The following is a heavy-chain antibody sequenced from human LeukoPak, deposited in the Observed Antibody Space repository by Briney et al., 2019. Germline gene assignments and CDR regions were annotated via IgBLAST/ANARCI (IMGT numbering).Heavy chain of an antibody. CDR3: ARQGPGYCGGTSCYGVAY. CDR2: INTNTGNP. V-gene: IGHV7-4-1*02. Sequence: EASVKVSCKASGYTFTSYAMNWVRQAPGQGLEWMGWINTNTGNPTYAQGFTGRFVFSLDTSVNTAYLQTSSLKAEDTAVYYCARQGPGYCGGTSCYGVAYWGQGTLVTVSS. J-gene: IGHJ4*02. D-gene: IGHD2-2*01. CDR1: GYTFTSYA.